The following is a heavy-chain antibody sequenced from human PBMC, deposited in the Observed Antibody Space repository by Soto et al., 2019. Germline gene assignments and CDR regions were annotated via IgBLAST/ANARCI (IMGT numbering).Heavy chain of an antibody. V-gene: IGHV3-30-3*01. CDR1: GFTFSSYA. D-gene: IGHD2-2*01. J-gene: IGHJ4*02. CDR3: AKAPAIVLVPAAMGGDY. Sequence: PGGSLRLSCAASGFTFSSYAMHWVRQAPGKGLEWVAVISYDGSNKYYADSVKGRFTISRDNSKNTLYLQMNSLRAEDTAVYYCAKAPAIVLVPAAMGGDYWGQGTLVTVSS. CDR2: ISYDGSNK.